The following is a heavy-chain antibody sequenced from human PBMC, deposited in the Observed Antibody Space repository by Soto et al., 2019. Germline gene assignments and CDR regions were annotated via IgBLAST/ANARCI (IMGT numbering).Heavy chain of an antibody. Sequence: GASVKVSCKVSGYTLTELSMHWVRQAPGKGLERMGGFDPEDGETIYAQKFQGRVTMTEDTSTDTAYMELSSLRSEDTAVYYCATDTLGYCSGGSCSFRYWGQGTLVTVSS. CDR1: GYTLTELS. CDR2: FDPEDGET. D-gene: IGHD2-15*01. J-gene: IGHJ4*02. V-gene: IGHV1-24*01. CDR3: ATDTLGYCSGGSCSFRY.